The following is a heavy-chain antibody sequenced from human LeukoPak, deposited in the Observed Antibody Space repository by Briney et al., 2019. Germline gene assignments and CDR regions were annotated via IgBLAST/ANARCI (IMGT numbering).Heavy chain of an antibody. Sequence: GASVKVSCKASGYTFTGYYMHWVRQAPGQGLEWMGWINPSSGGTNYAQKFQGRVTMTRDTSISTAYMELSSLRSEDTAVYYCARGKKQQLVARYYYYMDVWGKGTTVTISS. J-gene: IGHJ6*03. CDR3: ARGKKQQLVARYYYYMDV. CDR1: GYTFTGYY. D-gene: IGHD6-13*01. CDR2: INPSSGGT. V-gene: IGHV1-2*02.